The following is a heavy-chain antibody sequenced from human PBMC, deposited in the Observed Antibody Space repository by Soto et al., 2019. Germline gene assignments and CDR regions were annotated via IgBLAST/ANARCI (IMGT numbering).Heavy chain of an antibody. J-gene: IGHJ6*03. Sequence: PSETLSLTCAVSSGSISSSNWWSWVRQPPGKGLEWIGEIYHSGSTNYNPSLKSRVTISVDKSKNQFSLKLSSVTAADTAVYYCARGAGSLYYYYYYMDVWGKGTTVTVSS. CDR3: ARGAGSLYYYYYYMDV. CDR2: IYHSGST. V-gene: IGHV4-4*02. CDR1: SGSISSSNW. D-gene: IGHD1-26*01.